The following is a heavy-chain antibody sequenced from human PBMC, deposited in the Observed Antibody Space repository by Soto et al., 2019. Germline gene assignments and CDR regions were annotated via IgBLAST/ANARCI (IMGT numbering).Heavy chain of an antibody. J-gene: IGHJ6*02. V-gene: IGHV3-74*01. CDR3: ARGNYYSMDV. CDR1: GFTFSNYW. CDR2: INSDGSTT. Sequence: EVQLVESGGGLVQPGGSLRLSCAATGFTFSNYWMHWVRQAPGKGLVWVSRINSDGSTTNYVDSVKGRFTISRDNAKNTLYLQMNSLRAEDTAVYYCARGNYYSMDVWGQGTTVTVSS.